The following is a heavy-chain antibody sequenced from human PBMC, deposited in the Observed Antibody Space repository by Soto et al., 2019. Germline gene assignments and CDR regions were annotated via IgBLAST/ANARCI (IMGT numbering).Heavy chain of an antibody. V-gene: IGHV3-23*01. CDR3: AKDLRLYSNYSQVGTSYFDY. J-gene: IGHJ4*02. CDR2: ISGSGGST. Sequence: PGGSLRLSCAASGFTFSSYAMSWVRQAPGKGLEWVSAISGSGGSTYYADSVKGRFTIPRDNSKNTQYLKMNSLRADETAVYYCAKDLRLYSNYSQVGTSYFDYWGQGTLVTVSS. D-gene: IGHD4-4*01. CDR1: GFTFSSYA.